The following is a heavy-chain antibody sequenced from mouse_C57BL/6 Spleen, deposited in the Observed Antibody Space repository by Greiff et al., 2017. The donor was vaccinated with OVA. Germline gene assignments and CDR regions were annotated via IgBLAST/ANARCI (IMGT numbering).Heavy chain of an antibody. CDR1: GYTFTSYW. V-gene: IGHV1-53*01. Sequence: QVQLQQPGTELVKPGASVKLSCKASGYTFTSYWMHWVKQRPGQGLEWIGNINPSNGGTNYNEKFKSKATLTVDKSSSTAYMQLGSLASEDSAVYYCARGQLRLRFDYWGQGTTLTVSS. CDR2: INPSNGGT. D-gene: IGHD3-2*02. J-gene: IGHJ2*01. CDR3: ARGQLRLRFDY.